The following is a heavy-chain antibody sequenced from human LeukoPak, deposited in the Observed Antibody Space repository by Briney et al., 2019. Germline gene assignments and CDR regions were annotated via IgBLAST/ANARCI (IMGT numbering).Heavy chain of an antibody. J-gene: IGHJ6*03. D-gene: IGHD3-10*01. CDR2: IDHSGST. Sequence: SETLSLTCAVYGGSFSGYYWSWIRQPPGKGLEWIGEIDHSGSTNYNPSLKSRVTMSVDTSKNQFSLKLSSVTAADTAVYYCAGETMVRGVIITIGYYYYYMDVWGKGTTVTISS. V-gene: IGHV4-34*01. CDR1: GGSFSGYY. CDR3: AGETMVRGVIITIGYYYYYMDV.